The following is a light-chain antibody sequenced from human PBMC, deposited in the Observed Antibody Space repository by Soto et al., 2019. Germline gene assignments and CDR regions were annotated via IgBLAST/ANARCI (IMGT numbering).Light chain of an antibody. CDR3: QHYNECPPTWT. CDR1: QSVSSK. CDR2: GPS. V-gene: IGKV3-15*01. J-gene: IGKJ1*01. Sequence: EIVMTQSPATLSVSPGERATLSCRASQSVSSKLAWYQQKPGQAPRVLIYGPSTRATGIPARFSGSGSQTEFPLASRGLQSEDFAVEYCQHYNECPPTWTFGQGTRLQIK.